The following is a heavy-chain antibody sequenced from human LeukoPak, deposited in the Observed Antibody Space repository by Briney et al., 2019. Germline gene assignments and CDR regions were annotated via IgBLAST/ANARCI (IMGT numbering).Heavy chain of an antibody. J-gene: IGHJ6*03. Sequence: SETLSLTCAVYGDSFSGYYWSWLRQPPGKGLEWLGEINHSGSTNYNPSLKSRVTISVDTSKNQFSLKLSSVTAADTAVYYCARGRARYCSSTSCYRYYYYMDVWGKGTTVTVSS. CDR3: ARGRARYCSSTSCYRYYYYMDV. CDR2: INHSGST. CDR1: GDSFSGYY. D-gene: IGHD2-2*02. V-gene: IGHV4-34*01.